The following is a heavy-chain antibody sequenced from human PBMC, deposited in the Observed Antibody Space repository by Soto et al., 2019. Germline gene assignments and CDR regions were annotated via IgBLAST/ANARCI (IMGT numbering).Heavy chain of an antibody. CDR3: ARGVVVVVGGGPENFDY. J-gene: IGHJ4*02. D-gene: IGHD2-15*01. V-gene: IGHV3-48*01. CDR1: GFTFSTYS. CDR2: ISNSGSTK. Sequence: DVQLVESGGGLVQPGGSLILSCAASGFTFSTYSMNWVRQAPGKGLEWVSYISNSGSTKYYADSVRGRFTISRDDANNSLYLQMNSLRAEDTAVYYCARGVVVVVGGGPENFDYWGQGALVTVSS.